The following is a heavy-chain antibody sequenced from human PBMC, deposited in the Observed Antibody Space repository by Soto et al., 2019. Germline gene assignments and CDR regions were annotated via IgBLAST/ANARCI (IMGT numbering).Heavy chain of an antibody. J-gene: IGHJ4*02. CDR2: IWSNGGNK. V-gene: IGHV3-33*01. CDR1: GFTFSSYG. D-gene: IGHD3-10*01. CDR3: ARDRAYGSGNPFDY. Sequence: QVQLVESGGGVVQPGRSLRLSCAASGFTFSSYGMHWVRQAPGKGLEWVAVIWSNGGNKYYADSVKGRFTISRDNSKNTLYLEMNSLRAEDTAVFYCARDRAYGSGNPFDYWGQGVLVTVSS.